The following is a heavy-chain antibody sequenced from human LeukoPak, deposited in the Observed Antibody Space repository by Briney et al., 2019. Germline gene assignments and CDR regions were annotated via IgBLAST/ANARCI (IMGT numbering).Heavy chain of an antibody. CDR2: VSPYSGAT. D-gene: IGHD6-13*01. CDR1: GYTFTTYN. V-gene: IGHV1-2*02. CDR3: VRGGGHSWFGY. J-gene: IGHJ4*02. Sequence: ASVKVSCKASGYTFTTYNIHWVRQAPGQGLEWMGWVSPYSGATNCAQKFQGRVTVTRDTSVSTAYLQLNSLRSDDAAVYYCVRGGGHSWFGYWGPGALVTVSS.